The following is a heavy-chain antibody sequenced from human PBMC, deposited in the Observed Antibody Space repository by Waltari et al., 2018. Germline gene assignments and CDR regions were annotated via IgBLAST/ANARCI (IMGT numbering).Heavy chain of an antibody. J-gene: IGHJ4*02. D-gene: IGHD3-16*01. V-gene: IGHV1-8*01. CDR1: GYTFTSSD. CDR3: ARGGNYDYVWGSAKLDY. CDR2: MNPNSGNT. Sequence: QVQLVQSGAEVKKPGASVKVSCKASGYTFTSSDINWVRQATGQGLERMGWMNPNSGNTGNAQKFQGRVTMTRNTSISTAYMELSSLRSEDTAVYYCARGGNYDYVWGSAKLDYWGQGTLVTVSS.